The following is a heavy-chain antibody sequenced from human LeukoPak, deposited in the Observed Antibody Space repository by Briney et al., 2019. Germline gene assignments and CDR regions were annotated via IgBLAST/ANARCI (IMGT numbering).Heavy chain of an antibody. CDR1: GYTFTGYY. CDR3: ARDSSNIVVVPAHYYYYYYMDV. J-gene: IGHJ6*03. D-gene: IGHD2-2*01. CDR2: IDPNSGGT. Sequence: ASVKVSCKASGYTFTGYYMHWVRQAPGQGLEWMGWIDPNSGGTNYAQKFQGRVTMTRDTSISTAYMELSRLRSDDTAVYYCARDSSNIVVVPAHYYYYYYMDVWGKGTTVTVSS. V-gene: IGHV1-2*02.